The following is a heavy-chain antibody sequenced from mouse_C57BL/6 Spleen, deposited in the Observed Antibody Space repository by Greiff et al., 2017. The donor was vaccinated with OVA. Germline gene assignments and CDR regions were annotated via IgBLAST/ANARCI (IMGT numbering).Heavy chain of an antibody. CDR1: GYTFTSYG. CDR3: ATITTVVATDAMDY. V-gene: IGHV1-81*01. CDR2: IYPRSGNT. Sequence: QVHVQQSGAELARPGASVKLSCKASGYTFTSYGISWVKQRPGQGLEWIGEIYPRSGNTYYNEKFKGKATLTADKSSSTAYMELRSLTSEDSAVDFCATITTVVATDAMDYWGQGTSVTVSA. D-gene: IGHD1-1*01. J-gene: IGHJ4*01.